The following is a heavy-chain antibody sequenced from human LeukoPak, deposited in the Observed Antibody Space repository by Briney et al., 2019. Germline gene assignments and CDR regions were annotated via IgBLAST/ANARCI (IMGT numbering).Heavy chain of an antibody. D-gene: IGHD3-9*01. CDR2: ISGSGGST. V-gene: IGHV3-23*01. CDR1: GFTFSSYA. J-gene: IGHJ4*02. CDR3: AKNGKDNYDMFFDY. Sequence: GGSLRLSCAASGFTFSSYAMSWVRQAPGKGLEWVSAISGSGGSTYYADSVKGRFTISRDNSKNTLYLQMNSLRAEDTAIYYCAKNGKDNYDMFFDYWGQGTLVTVSS.